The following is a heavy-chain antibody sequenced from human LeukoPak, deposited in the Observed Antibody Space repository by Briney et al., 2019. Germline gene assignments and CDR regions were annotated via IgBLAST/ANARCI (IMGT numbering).Heavy chain of an antibody. V-gene: IGHV3-23*01. CDR3: AKERDYVWGSYRDPLDY. J-gene: IGHJ4*02. CDR1: GLIFRDYA. CDR2: ISGSGGST. D-gene: IGHD3-16*02. Sequence: GGSLRLSCTASGLIFRDYAMTWVRQAPRKGLEWVSAISGSGGSTYYADSVKGRFTISRDNSKNTLYLQMNSLRAEDTAVYYCAKERDYVWGSYRDPLDYWGQGTLVTVSS.